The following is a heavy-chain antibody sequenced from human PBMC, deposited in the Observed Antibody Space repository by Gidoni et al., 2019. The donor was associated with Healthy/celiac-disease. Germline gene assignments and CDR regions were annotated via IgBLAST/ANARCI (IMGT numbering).Heavy chain of an antibody. V-gene: IGHV1-46*01. D-gene: IGHD2-2*01. CDR2: INPSGGST. CDR1: VYPFTSYY. Sequence: QVQLAHSGAEVKKPGASVKVSCKASVYPFTSYYMPWVRQAPGQGLEWMGIINPSGGSTSYAQKFQGRVTMTRDTSTSTVYMELSSLRSEDTAVYYCARDRMVVVPAAIIPYDMDVWGKGTTVTVSS. J-gene: IGHJ6*03. CDR3: ARDRMVVVPAAIIPYDMDV.